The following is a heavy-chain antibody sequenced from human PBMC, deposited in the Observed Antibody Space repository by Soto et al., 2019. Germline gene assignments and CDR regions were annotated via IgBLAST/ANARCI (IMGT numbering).Heavy chain of an antibody. CDR2: ISNSGSTT. V-gene: IGHV3-11*01. CDR3: VREKYCSGGSCYSDY. Sequence: QVQLVESGGGLAKPGGSLRLSCAASGFTFSHYFMTWIRQAPGKGLEWVSHISNSGSTTYYADSVKGRFTISRDNAKDSLSLKMNSLRAEDTAVYYCVREKYCSGGSCYSDYWGQGTLVTVSS. J-gene: IGHJ4*02. D-gene: IGHD2-15*01. CDR1: GFTFSHYF.